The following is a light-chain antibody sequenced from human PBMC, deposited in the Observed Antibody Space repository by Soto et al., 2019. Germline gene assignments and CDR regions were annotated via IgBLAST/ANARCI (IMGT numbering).Light chain of an antibody. V-gene: IGLV2-14*03. CDR3: NSYTTSSTLV. CDR1: SSDVGTYKY. Sequence: QSVLTQPASVSGSPGQSITISCTGTSSDVGTYKYVSWYQQHPGKAPKLMIYDVSNRPSGVSNRFSGSNSGNTASLTISGLQAEDEADYYCNSYTTSSTLVFGTGTKLTVL. J-gene: IGLJ1*01. CDR2: DVS.